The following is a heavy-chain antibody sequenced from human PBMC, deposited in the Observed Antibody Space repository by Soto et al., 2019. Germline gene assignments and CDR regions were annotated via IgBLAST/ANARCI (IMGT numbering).Heavy chain of an antibody. V-gene: IGHV3-23*01. CDR1: GFSFSSYA. CDR2: TSGSGGSA. J-gene: IGHJ3*01. CDR3: ARPYGGKIGDAPDL. Sequence: EVQLLQSGGGLVQPGMSLTISCVASGFSFSSYAMTWVRQAPGKGLEWVSSTSGSGGSAYYADSVKGRFTISRDNSKNTLHLEASSLRVEDTAVYYCARPYGGKIGDAPDLWGPGTRVTVSS. D-gene: IGHD4-17*01.